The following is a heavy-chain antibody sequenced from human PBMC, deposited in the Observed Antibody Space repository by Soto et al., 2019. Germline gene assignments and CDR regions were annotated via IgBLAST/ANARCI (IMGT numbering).Heavy chain of an antibody. D-gene: IGHD3-9*01. Sequence: SETLSLTCTVSGGSISSSSYYWGWVRQAPGEGVEWIGGIYYSGSTYYNPSLKSRVTISVDTSKNQFSLKLSSVTAADTAVYYCARHGPDLHFDWLLPIDYYYYYMDVWGKGTTVTVSS. CDR2: IYYSGST. CDR3: ARHGPDLHFDWLLPIDYYYYYMDV. J-gene: IGHJ6*03. CDR1: GGSISSSSYY. V-gene: IGHV4-39*01.